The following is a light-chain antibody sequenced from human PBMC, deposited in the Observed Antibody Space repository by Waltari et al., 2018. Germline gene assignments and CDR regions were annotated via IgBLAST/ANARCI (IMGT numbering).Light chain of an antibody. CDR1: SPNLGSYY. V-gene: IGLV1-47*01. CDR2: RNN. J-gene: IGLJ3*02. CDR3: ATWDDSLTGWV. Sequence: QSVLTQPPSASGTPGQRVTISCSGSSPNLGSYYVYWYQQLSGTAPKLLIYRNNERPSGVPDRFSGSKSGTSASLAITGLRSEDEAHYYCATWDDSLTGWVFGGGTKLAVL.